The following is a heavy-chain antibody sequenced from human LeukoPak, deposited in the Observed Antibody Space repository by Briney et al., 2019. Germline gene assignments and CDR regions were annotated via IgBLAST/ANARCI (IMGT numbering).Heavy chain of an antibody. J-gene: IGHJ4*02. CDR2: FYYSGSP. CDR3: ARDLGDGYLANDY. CDR1: GRPISSGASY. V-gene: IGHV4-31*02. Sequence: SETLSLTCTVSGRPISSGASYWSWIRQHPGKGLVCIGYFYYSGSPYYNSSLKSRVSISVDTSKNQFSLDLSSVTAADTAVYYCARDLGDGYLANDYWGQGTLVTVSS. D-gene: IGHD5-24*01.